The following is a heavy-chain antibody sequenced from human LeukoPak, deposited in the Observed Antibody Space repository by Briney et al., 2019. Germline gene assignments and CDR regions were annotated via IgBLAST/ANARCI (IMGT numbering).Heavy chain of an antibody. CDR3: AKVGPASGSSWTGTDY. Sequence: ASVRVSCKASGYIFTDYYMHWVRQAPGQELGWMGRINPNSGGTNYAQKFQGRVTMTRDTSISTAYTELSSLRSEDTAVYYCAKVGPASGSSWTGTDYWGQGILVTVSS. D-gene: IGHD6-13*01. CDR2: INPNSGGT. CDR1: GYIFTDYY. V-gene: IGHV1/OR15-1*01. J-gene: IGHJ4*02.